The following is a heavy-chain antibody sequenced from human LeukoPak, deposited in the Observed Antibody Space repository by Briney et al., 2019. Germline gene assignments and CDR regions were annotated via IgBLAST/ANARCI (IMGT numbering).Heavy chain of an antibody. V-gene: IGHV4-39*01. J-gene: IGHJ5*02. CDR1: GGSISSSSYY. D-gene: IGHD2-21*02. CDR3: ARQGGGIVVVTAIPNWFDP. CDR2: IYYSGST. Sequence: SETLSLTCTVSGGSISSSSYYWGWIRQPPGKGLEWIGRIYYSGSTYYNPSLKSRVTISVDTSKNQFSLKLSSVTAADTAVYYCARQGGGIVVVTAIPNWFDPWGQGTLVTVSS.